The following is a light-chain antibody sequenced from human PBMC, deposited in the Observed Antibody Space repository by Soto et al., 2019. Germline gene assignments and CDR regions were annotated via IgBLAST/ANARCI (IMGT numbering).Light chain of an antibody. J-gene: IGKJ1*01. CDR3: QHNNNYSEA. V-gene: IGKV1-9*01. CDR2: AAS. CDR1: HVSSRY. Sequence: DIQLTQSPSSLSASVGDCVTITCRARHVSSRYSAWYQQQPGNAPKLLIYAASTLRRGVPSMFSSGAARTEFTLTISSLQPDDFATYYCQHNNNYSEAFGQGTKWIS.